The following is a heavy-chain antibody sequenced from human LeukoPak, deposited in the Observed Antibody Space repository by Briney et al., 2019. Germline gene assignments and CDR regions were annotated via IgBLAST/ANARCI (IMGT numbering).Heavy chain of an antibody. CDR2: IFSGDKT. CDR3: ARSPWGDSSGPYYFDY. J-gene: IGHJ4*02. V-gene: IGHV3-53*01. CDR1: GFTVSSNY. Sequence: GGSLRLSCAASGFTVSSNYMSWVRQAPGKGLEWVSVIFSGDKTYYADSVKGRFTISRDNSKNTLYLQMNSLRVEDTAVYYCARSPWGDSSGPYYFDYWGQGTLVTVSS. D-gene: IGHD6-25*01.